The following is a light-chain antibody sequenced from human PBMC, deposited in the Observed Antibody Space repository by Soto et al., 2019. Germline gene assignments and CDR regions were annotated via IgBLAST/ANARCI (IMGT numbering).Light chain of an antibody. J-gene: IGKJ5*01. CDR1: QSVSSN. CDR3: QQYNNWPPST. V-gene: IGKV3D-15*01. Sequence: EIVMTQSPATLSVSPGERATLSCRASQSVSSNLAWYQQKPGQAPRLLIYGASTRATGIPARFSGCGSGTDFTLTISSLQSEFFAVYYCQQYNNWPPSTFGQGTRLEIK. CDR2: GAS.